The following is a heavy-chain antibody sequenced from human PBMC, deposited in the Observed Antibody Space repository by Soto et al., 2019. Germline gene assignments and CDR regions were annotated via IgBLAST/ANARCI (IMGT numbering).Heavy chain of an antibody. Sequence: GRSLRLSCAASAFTLNNYAMSWVRQAPGKGLEWVSGIGGSGRTTYYADSVKGRFTISRDNSNNTLFLQMNSLRAEDTALYSCAKSGYSDSSGDLYVYWDQGALVNVSS. CDR1: AFTLNNYA. J-gene: IGHJ4*01. CDR3: AKSGYSDSSGDLYVY. D-gene: IGHD3-22*01. V-gene: IGHV3-23*01. CDR2: IGGSGRTT.